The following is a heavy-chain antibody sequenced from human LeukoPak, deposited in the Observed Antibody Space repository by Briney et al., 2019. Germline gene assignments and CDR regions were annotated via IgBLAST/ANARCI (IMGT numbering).Heavy chain of an antibody. CDR1: GFTFSSYA. Sequence: PGGSLRLSCAAPGFTFSSYAMHWVRQAPGKGLEWVAVISYDGSNKYYADSVKGRFTISRDNSKNTLYLQMNSLRAEDTAVYYCARDPRGPTGYDSSARDTFDYWGQGTLVTVSS. CDR3: ARDPRGPTGYDSSARDTFDY. J-gene: IGHJ4*02. D-gene: IGHD3-22*01. CDR2: ISYDGSNK. V-gene: IGHV3-30*04.